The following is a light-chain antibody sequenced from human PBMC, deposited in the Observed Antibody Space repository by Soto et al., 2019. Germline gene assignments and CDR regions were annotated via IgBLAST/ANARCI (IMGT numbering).Light chain of an antibody. CDR1: NSDVGGYNY. V-gene: IGLV2-14*01. Sequence: QSALTQPASVSGSPGQSITISCTGTNSDVGGYNYVSWYQHHPGKAPKLMIYEVSNRPSGVSNRFSGSKSGNTASLTISGLQDEDEADYYCTSYTSTRRDVLFGGGTKLTVL. CDR2: EVS. J-gene: IGLJ2*01. CDR3: TSYTSTRRDVL.